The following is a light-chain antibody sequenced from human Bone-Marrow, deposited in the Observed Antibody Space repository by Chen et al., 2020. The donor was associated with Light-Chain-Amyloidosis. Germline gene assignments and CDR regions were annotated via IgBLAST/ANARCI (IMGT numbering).Light chain of an antibody. V-gene: IGLV3-25*03. Sequence: SYELTQPPSVSVSPGQTARITCSGDDLPTKYAYWYQQKPGQAPVLVIHRDTERPSGISERFSGSSSGTTATLTISEVQAEDEADYHCQSADSSGTYDVIFGGGTKLTVL. CDR3: QSADSSGTYDVI. J-gene: IGLJ2*01. CDR1: DLPTKY. CDR2: RDT.